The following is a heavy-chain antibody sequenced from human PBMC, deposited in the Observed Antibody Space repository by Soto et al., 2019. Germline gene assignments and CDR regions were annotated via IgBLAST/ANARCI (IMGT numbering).Heavy chain of an antibody. CDR1: GYSFTSYW. CDR2: IYPGDSDT. V-gene: IGHV5-51*01. CDR3: ARLSGSYYYNYYYYYGMDV. Sequence: GESLKISCKGSGYSFTSYWIGWVRQMPGKGLEWMGIIYPGDSDTRYSPSFQGQVTISADKSISTAYLQWSSLKASDTAMYSCARLSGSYYYNYYYYYGMDVWGQGTTVTVSS. J-gene: IGHJ6*02. D-gene: IGHD1-26*01.